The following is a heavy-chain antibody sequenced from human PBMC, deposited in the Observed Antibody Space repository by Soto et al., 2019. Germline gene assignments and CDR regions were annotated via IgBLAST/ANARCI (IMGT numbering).Heavy chain of an antibody. V-gene: IGHV4-59*01. CDR1: GGSISSYY. Sequence: SETLSLTCTGSGGSISSYYWSWIRQPPGKGLEWIGDIYYSGSTNYNPSLKSRVTISVDTSKNQFSLKLSSVTAADTAVYYCARDGQYDFWSGYMKSYYYYYGMDVWGQGTTVTVSS. CDR2: IYYSGST. CDR3: ARDGQYDFWSGYMKSYYYYYGMDV. D-gene: IGHD3-3*01. J-gene: IGHJ6*02.